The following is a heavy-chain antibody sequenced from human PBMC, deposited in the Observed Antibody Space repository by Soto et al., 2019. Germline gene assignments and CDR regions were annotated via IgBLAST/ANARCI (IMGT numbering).Heavy chain of an antibody. CDR1: GYTFTGFS. Sequence: ASVKVSCKASGYTFTGFSLHWVRQAPGQRLEWMGWINAGSGNTKYSQKFQGRVTITRDTSASTAYMVLTGLTSEDTAVYYCARSRGSYYTNFDSWGQGTLVTVSS. D-gene: IGHD3-10*01. CDR2: INAGSGNT. J-gene: IGHJ4*02. CDR3: ARSRGSYYTNFDS. V-gene: IGHV1-3*01.